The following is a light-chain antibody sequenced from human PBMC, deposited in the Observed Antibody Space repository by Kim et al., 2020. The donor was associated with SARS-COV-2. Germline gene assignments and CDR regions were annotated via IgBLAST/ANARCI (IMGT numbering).Light chain of an antibody. Sequence: DIQMTQFPPTLSASVGDRVTITCWASQSISTWLDWYQQKPGKPPKLLIYKASTLESAVPSRFSGRGSRTEFTLTISSLQPDDFATYYCQHYNTDSPISFGQGTKVDIK. V-gene: IGKV1-5*03. J-gene: IGKJ2*03. CDR3: QHYNTDSPIS. CDR1: QSISTW. CDR2: KAS.